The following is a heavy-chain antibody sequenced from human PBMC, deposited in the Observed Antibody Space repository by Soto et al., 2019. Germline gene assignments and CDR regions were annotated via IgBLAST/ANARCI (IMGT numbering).Heavy chain of an antibody. J-gene: IGHJ5*02. CDR3: ARVPDR. Sequence: SETLSLTCSVSGDSIGSTSYYWGWIRQPPGKGLEWIGYIYHSGSTYYNPSLKSRVTISVDRSKNQFSLKLSSVTAADTAVYYCARVPDRWGQGTLVTVSS. D-gene: IGHD2-2*01. V-gene: IGHV4-39*07. CDR2: IYHSGST. CDR1: GDSIGSTSYY.